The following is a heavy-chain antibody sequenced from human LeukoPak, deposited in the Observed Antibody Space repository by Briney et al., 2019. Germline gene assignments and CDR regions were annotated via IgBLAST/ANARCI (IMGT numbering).Heavy chain of an antibody. CDR2: IIPIFGTA. CDR3: ASTLIAAQGYFDY. CDR1: GGTFSSYA. Sequence: VASVKVSCKASGGTFSSYAISWVRQAPGQGLEWMGGIIPIFGTANYAQKFQGRVTITTDESTSTAYMELSSLRSEDTAVYYCASTLIAAQGYFDYWGQGTLVTVSS. D-gene: IGHD6-13*01. J-gene: IGHJ4*02. V-gene: IGHV1-69*05.